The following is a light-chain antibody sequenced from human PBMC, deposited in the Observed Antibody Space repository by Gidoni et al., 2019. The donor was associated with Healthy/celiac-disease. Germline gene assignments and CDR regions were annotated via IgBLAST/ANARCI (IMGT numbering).Light chain of an antibody. Sequence: EIVLTQSPGTLSLSPGERATLSCRASQSVSSSYLAWYQQKPGQATRLLIYGASSRATGIPDRFSGSGSGTDFTLTISRLEPEDFAVYYCQQYGSSPPRTFGQGTKLEIK. V-gene: IGKV3-20*01. J-gene: IGKJ2*01. CDR2: GAS. CDR3: QQYGSSPPRT. CDR1: QSVSSSY.